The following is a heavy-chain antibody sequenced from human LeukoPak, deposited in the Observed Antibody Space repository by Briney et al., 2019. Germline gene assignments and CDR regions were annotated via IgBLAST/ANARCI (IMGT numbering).Heavy chain of an antibody. Sequence: GGSLRLSCAAPGFTFSNYGMHWVRQAPGKGLEWVAFIRYDGSNKYCADSVKGRLTVSRDNTKNTLYLQMNSLRAEDTAAYYCAKEKNDYSDYSYMDVWGKGTTVTVSS. CDR2: IRYDGSNK. CDR1: GFTFSNYG. CDR3: AKEKNDYSDYSYMDV. D-gene: IGHD4-11*01. J-gene: IGHJ6*03. V-gene: IGHV3-30*02.